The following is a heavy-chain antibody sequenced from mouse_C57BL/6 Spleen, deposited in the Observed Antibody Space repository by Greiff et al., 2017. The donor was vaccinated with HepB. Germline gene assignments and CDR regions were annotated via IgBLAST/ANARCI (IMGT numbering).Heavy chain of an antibody. D-gene: IGHD4-1*01. CDR2: INPSNGGT. J-gene: IGHJ2*01. CDR1: GYTFTSYW. Sequence: QVQLQQPGPELVKPGASVKLSCKASGYTFTSYWMHWVKQRPGQGLEWIGNINPSNGGTNYNEKFKSKATLTVDKSSSTAYMQLSSLTSEDSAVYYCARSGLGRGYFDYWGQGTTLTVSS. CDR3: ARSGLGRGYFDY. V-gene: IGHV1-53*01.